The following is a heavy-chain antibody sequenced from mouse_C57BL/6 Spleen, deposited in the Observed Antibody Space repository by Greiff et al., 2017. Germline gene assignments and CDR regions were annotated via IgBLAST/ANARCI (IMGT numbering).Heavy chain of an antibody. J-gene: IGHJ4*01. V-gene: IGHV5-6*01. CDR2: ISSGGSYT. D-gene: IGHD2-5*01. CDR1: GFTFSSYG. Sequence: EVKLVESGGDLVKPGGSLKLSCAASGFTFSSYGMSWVRQTPDKRLEWVATISSGGSYTYYPDSVKGRFTISRDNAKNTLYLQMSSLKSEDTAMYYCARHDYSNYGDYWGQGTSVTVSS. CDR3: ARHDYSNYGDY.